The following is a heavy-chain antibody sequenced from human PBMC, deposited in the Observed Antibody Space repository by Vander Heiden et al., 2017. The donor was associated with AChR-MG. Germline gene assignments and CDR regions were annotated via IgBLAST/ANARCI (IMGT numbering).Heavy chain of an antibody. J-gene: IGHJ4*02. CDR1: GDTLTELA. Sequence: QVQLEQSGAEVKKPGASVTVSCKVSGDTLTELAIHWVRQAPGKGLEWMGDFDPQDGETMYAQKFQGRVTLTEDTSIDTAYMELSSLRSEDTAIYYCATGAGIVGITSPDDWGQGTLVTVSS. V-gene: IGHV1-24*01. CDR3: ATGAGIVGITSPDD. D-gene: IGHD1-26*01. CDR2: FDPQDGET.